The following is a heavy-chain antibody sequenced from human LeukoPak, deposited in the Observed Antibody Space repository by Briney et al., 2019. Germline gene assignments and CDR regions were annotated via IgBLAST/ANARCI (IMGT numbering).Heavy chain of an antibody. V-gene: IGHV4-34*01. CDR3: ARGPAVAGYDY. CDR1: GGSFSGYY. Sequence: SETLSLTCAVYGGSFSGYYWSWIRQPPGKGLEWIGEINHSGSTNYNPSLKSRVTISVDTSKNQYSLKLSSVTAADTAVYYCARGPAVAGYDYWGQGTLVTVSS. J-gene: IGHJ4*02. D-gene: IGHD6-19*01. CDR2: INHSGST.